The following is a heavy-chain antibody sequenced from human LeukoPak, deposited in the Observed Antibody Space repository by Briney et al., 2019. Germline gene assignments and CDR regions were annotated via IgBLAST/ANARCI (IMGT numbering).Heavy chain of an antibody. D-gene: IGHD1-7*01. CDR2: IYYSGST. Sequence: SETLSLTCTVSGGSISSYYWSWLRQPPGKGLEWIGYIYYSGSTNYNPSLKSRVTISADTSKNQFSLKLSSVTAADTAVYYCARGDWNYPYWGQGTLVTVSS. J-gene: IGHJ4*02. CDR3: ARGDWNYPY. V-gene: IGHV4-59*01. CDR1: GGSISSYY.